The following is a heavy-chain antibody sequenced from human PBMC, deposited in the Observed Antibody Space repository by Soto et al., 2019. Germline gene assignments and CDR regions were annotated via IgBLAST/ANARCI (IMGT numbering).Heavy chain of an antibody. CDR2: ISGGGGTT. J-gene: IGHJ4*02. V-gene: IGHV3-23*01. CDR1: GFTFSNYA. Sequence: EVQLLESGGGLVQPGGSLRLSCAASGFTFSNYAMTWVRQAPGKGLEWVSAISGGGGTTYDADSVKGRFTISRDNSKKTVYLQMNSLRAEDTAVYYCAKYYGSGSYYHFDYWGQGTLVTVSS. D-gene: IGHD3-10*01. CDR3: AKYYGSGSYYHFDY.